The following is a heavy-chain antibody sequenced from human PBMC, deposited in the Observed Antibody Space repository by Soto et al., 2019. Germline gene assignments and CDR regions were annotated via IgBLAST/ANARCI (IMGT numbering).Heavy chain of an antibody. CDR2: IYWDDDK. Sequence: SGPTLVNPTQTLILTCSFSGFSLTTHPVGVAWIRQPPGKALEWLAVIYWDDDKRYSPSLRSRLTISKDTSKNQVVLSMTNMDPVDTATYYCAHRLGGFTWNDGYLDYWGQGTLVTVSS. V-gene: IGHV2-5*02. CDR3: AHRLGGFTWNDGYLDY. J-gene: IGHJ4*02. CDR1: GFSLTTHPVG. D-gene: IGHD1-1*01.